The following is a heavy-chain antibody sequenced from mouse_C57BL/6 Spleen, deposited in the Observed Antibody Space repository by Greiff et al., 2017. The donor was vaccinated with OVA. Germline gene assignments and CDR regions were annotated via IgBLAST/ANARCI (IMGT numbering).Heavy chain of an antibody. J-gene: IGHJ2*01. V-gene: IGHV5-6*01. CDR3: ARDYYGSSGY. D-gene: IGHD1-1*01. CDR2: ISSGGSYT. CDR1: GFTFSSYG. Sequence: VQLQQSGGDLVKPGGSLKLSCAASGFTFSSYGMSWVRQTPDKRLEWVATISSGGSYTYYPDSVKGRFTISRDNAKNTLYLQMSSLKSEDTAMYYCARDYYGSSGYWGQGTTLTVSS.